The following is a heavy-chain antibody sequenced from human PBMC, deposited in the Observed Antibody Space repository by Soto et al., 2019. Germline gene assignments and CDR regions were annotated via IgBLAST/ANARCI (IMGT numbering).Heavy chain of an antibody. CDR3: ARDLTYGDYDGGFDY. D-gene: IGHD4-17*01. CDR2: IIPILGIA. Sequence: VASVKVSCKASGGTFSSYTISWVRQAPGQGLEWMGRIIPILGIANYAQKFQGRVTITADKSTSTAYMELSSLRSEDTAVYYCARDLTYGDYDGGFDYWGQGTLVTVSS. V-gene: IGHV1-69*04. J-gene: IGHJ4*02. CDR1: GGTFSSYT.